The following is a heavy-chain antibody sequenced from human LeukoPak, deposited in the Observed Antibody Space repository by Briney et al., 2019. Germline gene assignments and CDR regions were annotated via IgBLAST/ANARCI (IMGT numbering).Heavy chain of an antibody. CDR2: VYYSGST. D-gene: IGHD2-15*01. CDR3: ARIHRYCSGGACYVLDN. V-gene: IGHV4-59*02. Sequence: SETLSLTCVVSGGSVSGYYWGWIRQPPGRGLEWVGYVYYSGSTNYNPSFKSRITISVDTSRNQFSQQLSSVTAADTAVYYCARIHRYCSGGACYVLDNWGQGTLVAVSS. J-gene: IGHJ4*02. CDR1: GGSVSGYY.